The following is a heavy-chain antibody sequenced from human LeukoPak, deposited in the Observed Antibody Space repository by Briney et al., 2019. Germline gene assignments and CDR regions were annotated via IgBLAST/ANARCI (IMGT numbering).Heavy chain of an antibody. CDR3: ARAGYSYGTGYYFDY. CDR1: GGSISSTNDY. J-gene: IGHJ4*02. D-gene: IGHD5-18*01. V-gene: IGHV4-39*07. CDR2: IYHSGST. Sequence: PSETLSLTCTVAGGSISSTNDYWGWIRQPPGKGLEWIGTIYHSGSTHSNPSLKSRVTISLDTSKNQFSLKLSSVTAADAAVYYCARAGYSYGTGYYFDYWGQGALVTVSS.